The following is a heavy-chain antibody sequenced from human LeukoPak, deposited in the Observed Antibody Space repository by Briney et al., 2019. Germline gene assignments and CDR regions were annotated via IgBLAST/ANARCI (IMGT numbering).Heavy chain of an antibody. V-gene: IGHV1-2*02. J-gene: IGHJ3*02. CDR2: INPNSGGT. Sequence: GASVKVSCKASGYTFTGYYMHWGRQAPGQGLEWMGWINPNSGGTSYAQKFQGRVTMTRDTSISTAYMELSRLRSDDTAVYYCARAGIWDYDDSSGYHSAAFDIWGLGTMVTVSS. CDR1: GYTFTGYY. CDR3: ARAGIWDYDDSSGYHSAAFDI. D-gene: IGHD3-22*01.